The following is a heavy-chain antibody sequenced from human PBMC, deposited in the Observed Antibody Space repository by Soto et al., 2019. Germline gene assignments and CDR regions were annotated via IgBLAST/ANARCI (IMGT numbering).Heavy chain of an antibody. CDR2: MDPKSGNT. J-gene: IGHJ6*02. Sequence: ASVKVSCKASGYTFTSYDINWVRQATGQGLEWMGGMDPKSGNTGYVQKFQGRVTMTRNTSISTAYMELSSLRSEDTAVYYCARGVFSGHVWGQGTTVTVSS. CDR3: ARGVFSGHV. CDR1: GYTFTSYD. V-gene: IGHV1-8*01.